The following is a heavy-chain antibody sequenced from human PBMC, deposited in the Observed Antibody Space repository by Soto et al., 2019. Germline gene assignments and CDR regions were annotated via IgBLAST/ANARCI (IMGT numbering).Heavy chain of an antibody. CDR1: GVTFSSYG. Sequence: GGSLRLSCAASGVTFSSYGMHWVRQAPGKGLEWVAVIWYDGSNKYYADSVKGRFTISRDNSKNTLYLQMNSLRAEDTAVYYCAREIYDSSGYYYFSYYYYYGMDVWGQGTTVTVSS. CDR3: AREIYDSSGYYYFSYYYYYGMDV. CDR2: IWYDGSNK. V-gene: IGHV3-33*01. J-gene: IGHJ6*02. D-gene: IGHD3-22*01.